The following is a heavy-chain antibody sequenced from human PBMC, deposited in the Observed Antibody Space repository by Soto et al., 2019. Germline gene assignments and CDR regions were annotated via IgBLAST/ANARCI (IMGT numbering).Heavy chain of an antibody. Sequence: EVQLLDSGGGLGQPGGSLRLSCAASGFTFSTYAMTWVRQARGKGLEWVSGISDDGDRTHYADSVEGRFTISRDNSKEKLFLQMDSLRAEDTDVYYCARNREYMYGYFDYWGQGILVTVSS. J-gene: IGHJ4*02. CDR3: ARNREYMYGYFDY. D-gene: IGHD5-18*01. CDR1: GFTFSTYA. V-gene: IGHV3-23*01. CDR2: ISDDGDRT.